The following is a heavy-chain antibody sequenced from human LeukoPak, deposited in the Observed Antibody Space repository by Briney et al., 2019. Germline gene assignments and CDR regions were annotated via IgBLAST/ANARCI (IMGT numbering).Heavy chain of an antibody. Sequence: SETLSLTCSVSGGSISSSSSYWGWIRQPPGRGLEWIGTIYHSGSTYYNPSLKSRVTISVDTSKNQFSLKLSSVTAADTAVYYCARYDVWGTYRAFDYWGQGTLVTVSS. V-gene: IGHV4-39*07. J-gene: IGHJ4*02. CDR3: ARYDVWGTYRAFDY. D-gene: IGHD3-16*02. CDR1: GGSISSSSSY. CDR2: IYHSGST.